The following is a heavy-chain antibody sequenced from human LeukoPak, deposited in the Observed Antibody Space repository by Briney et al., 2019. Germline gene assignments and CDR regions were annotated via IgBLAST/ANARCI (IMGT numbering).Heavy chain of an antibody. CDR2: ISYDGSNK. CDR1: GFTFSSYG. CDR3: ATKGIRGYGGTASLSLDY. V-gene: IGHV3-30*03. D-gene: IGHD4-23*01. J-gene: IGHJ4*02. Sequence: GGSLRLSCAASGFTFSSYGMHWVRQAPGKGLEGVAVISYDGSNKYYADSVKGRFTISRDNSKNTLYLQMNSLRAEDTAVYYCATKGIRGYGGTASLSLDYWGQGTLVTVSS.